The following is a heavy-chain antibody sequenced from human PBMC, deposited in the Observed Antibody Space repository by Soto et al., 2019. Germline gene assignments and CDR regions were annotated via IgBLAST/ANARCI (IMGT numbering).Heavy chain of an antibody. Sequence: EVQLVESGGGLVQPGVSLRLSCAASGFTCSSYSMNWVRQAPGKGLEWVSYISRSSSTIDYADSVKGRFTISRDNAENSLYVQMNSLRAEEAGVYYCARESTVTTTGGEGTLVTVSS. J-gene: IGHJ4*02. CDR3: ARESTVTTT. V-gene: IGHV3-48*01. CDR2: ISRSSSTI. CDR1: GFTCSSYS. D-gene: IGHD4-17*01.